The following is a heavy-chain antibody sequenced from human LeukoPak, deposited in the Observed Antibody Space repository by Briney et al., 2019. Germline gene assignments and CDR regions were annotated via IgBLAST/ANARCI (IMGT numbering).Heavy chain of an antibody. V-gene: IGHV4-34*01. CDR3: ARASQGLWFRYWFDP. J-gene: IGHJ5*02. CDR2: INHSGST. D-gene: IGHD3-10*01. Sequence: PSETLSLTCAVYGGSFSGYYWSWIRQPPGKGLEWIGEINHSGSTNYNPSLKSRVTISVDTSKNQCSLKLSSVTAADTAVYYCARASQGLWFRYWFDPWGQGTLVTVSS. CDR1: GGSFSGYY.